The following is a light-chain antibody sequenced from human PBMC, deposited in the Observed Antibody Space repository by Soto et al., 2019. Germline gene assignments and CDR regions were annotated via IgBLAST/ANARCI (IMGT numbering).Light chain of an antibody. CDR2: DAS. CDR1: QSISTW. J-gene: IGKJ2*01. V-gene: IGKV1-5*01. Sequence: DIQMTQSPSTLSASVGDGVTITCRASQSISTWLAWYQQKPGKAPKLLIYDASTLESGVPSRFSGSGSGTDFTLAISRLEPEDFAVYYCQQYGNSAYTFGQGTKLEMK. CDR3: QQYGNSAYT.